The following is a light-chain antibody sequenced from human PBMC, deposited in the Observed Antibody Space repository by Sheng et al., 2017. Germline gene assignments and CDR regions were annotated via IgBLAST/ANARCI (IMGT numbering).Light chain of an antibody. Sequence: DIQMTPSPSSLSASVGDRVTITCRASQNIYSYLNWYQQKPGKAPKLLIYAASILQSGVPSRFSGSGSGTDFTLTISSLQPEDFATYYCQQSYNTPPFTFGLGPSGYQT. CDR1: QNIYSY. CDR3: QQSYNTPPFT. J-gene: IGKJ3*01. V-gene: IGKV1-39*01. CDR2: AAS.